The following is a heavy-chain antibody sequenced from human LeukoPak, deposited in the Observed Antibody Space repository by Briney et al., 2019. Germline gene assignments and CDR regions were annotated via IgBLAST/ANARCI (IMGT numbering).Heavy chain of an antibody. D-gene: IGHD3-10*01. Sequence: GESLKISLKGSGYSFTTYWIGWVRQRPWKGLWWIGIIYPGDSDTRYSPAFQGQGTISADQSIGTPYLWCNSLKASDTAIHYLSRGGGLYGSASYRLDTWGQGTLVTVSS. CDR2: IYPGDSDT. CDR3: SRGGGLYGSASYRLDT. V-gene: IGHV5-51*01. J-gene: IGHJ5*02. CDR1: GYSFTTYW.